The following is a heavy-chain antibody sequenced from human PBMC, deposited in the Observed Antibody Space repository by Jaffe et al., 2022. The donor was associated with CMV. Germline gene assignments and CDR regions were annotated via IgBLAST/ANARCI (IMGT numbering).Heavy chain of an antibody. CDR3: ARVVTMVRGVPLDV. J-gene: IGHJ6*04. Sequence: EVQLVESGGGLVQPGGSLRLSCAASGFTFSSYWMSWVRQAPGKGLEWVANIKQDGSEKYYVDSVKGRFTISRDNAKNSLYLQMNSLRAEDTAVYYCARVVTMVRGVPLDVWGKGTTVTVSS. CDR1: GFTFSSYW. D-gene: IGHD3-10*01. CDR2: IKQDGSEK. V-gene: IGHV3-7*03.